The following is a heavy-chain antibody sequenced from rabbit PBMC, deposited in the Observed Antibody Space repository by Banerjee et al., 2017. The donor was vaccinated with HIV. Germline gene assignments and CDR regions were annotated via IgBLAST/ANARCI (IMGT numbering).Heavy chain of an antibody. CDR2: IYTGNSDIT. Sequence: QEQLEESGGDLVKPEGSLTLTCTASGFSFSNKYVMCWVRQAPGKGLEWIACIYTGNSDITVYATWAKGRFTISKTSSTTVTLQMTSLTAADTATYFCARDYAGSSDYIFNLWGQGTLVTVS. CDR1: GFSFSNKYV. CDR3: ARDYAGSSDYIFNL. D-gene: IGHD8-1*01. J-gene: IGHJ4*01. V-gene: IGHV1S45*01.